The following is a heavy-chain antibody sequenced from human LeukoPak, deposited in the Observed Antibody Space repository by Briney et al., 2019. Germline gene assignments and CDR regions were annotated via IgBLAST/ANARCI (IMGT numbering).Heavy chain of an antibody. CDR2: FSGSGGST. CDR3: ARGYNNYGYVFDI. J-gene: IGHJ3*02. CDR1: GFTFSSYS. D-gene: IGHD4-11*01. V-gene: IGHV3-23*01. Sequence: GGSLRLSCAASGFTFSSYSMSWVRQAPGKGLEWVSSFSGSGGSTYYPDPVKGRFTISRDNSKNMLYLQMNSLRAEDTAVYYCARGYNNYGYVFDIWGQGTVVTVSS.